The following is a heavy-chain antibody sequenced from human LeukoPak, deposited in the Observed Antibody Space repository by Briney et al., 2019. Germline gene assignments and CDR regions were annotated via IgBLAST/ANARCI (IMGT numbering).Heavy chain of an antibody. J-gene: IGHJ4*02. CDR3: ARSCSSGGSCYGRFDY. Sequence: GGSLRLSCAASGFTFNTYWMHWVRQAPGKGLVWVSRISSDGSSISYADSVKGRFTISRDNAKNTLYLQMNSLRAEDTAVYYCARSCSSGGSCYGRFDYWGQGTLVTVSS. CDR1: GFTFNTYW. CDR2: ISSDGSSI. V-gene: IGHV3-74*01. D-gene: IGHD2-15*01.